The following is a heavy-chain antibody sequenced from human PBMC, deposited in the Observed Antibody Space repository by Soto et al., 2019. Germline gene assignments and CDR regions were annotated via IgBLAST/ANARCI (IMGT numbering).Heavy chain of an antibody. D-gene: IGHD6-19*01. Sequence: SQTLSLTCAISGDSVSSNSAAWNWIRQSPSRGLEWLGRTYYRSKWYNDYAVSVKSRITINPDTSKNQFSLQLNSVTPEDTAVYYCARGQSGWPPKLYYYYGMDVWGQGTTVTVPS. CDR1: GDSVSSNSAA. J-gene: IGHJ6*02. V-gene: IGHV6-1*01. CDR2: TYYRSKWYN. CDR3: ARGQSGWPPKLYYYYGMDV.